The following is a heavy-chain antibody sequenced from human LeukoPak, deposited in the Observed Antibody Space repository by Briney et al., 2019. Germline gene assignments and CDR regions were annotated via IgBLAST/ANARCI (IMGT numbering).Heavy chain of an antibody. J-gene: IGHJ3*02. CDR1: GFTFSSYS. D-gene: IGHD2/OR15-2a*01. CDR3: ARDLSSAVAFDI. CDR2: ISSSSSTI. V-gene: IGHV3-48*04. Sequence: GRSLRLSCAPSGFTFSSYSMSWVRQPAGKGREWVSSISSSSSTIYYADSVKGRFTISRDNAKISLYLQMNSLRAEDTAVYYCARDLSSAVAFDIWGQGTVVTVSS.